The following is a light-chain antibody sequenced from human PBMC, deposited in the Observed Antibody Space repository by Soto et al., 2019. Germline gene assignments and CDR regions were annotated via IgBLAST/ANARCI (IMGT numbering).Light chain of an antibody. V-gene: IGKV3-11*01. CDR1: QSVNSY. CDR3: HQRTNWPLT. Sequence: EIVLTQSPATLSLSPGERATLSCRASQSVNSYLAWFQQKPGQAPRLLIYDASNRATGIPARFSGSGSGTDFTLTIDSLEPEDFAVYYCHQRTNWPLTFGGGTRVEIK. CDR2: DAS. J-gene: IGKJ4*01.